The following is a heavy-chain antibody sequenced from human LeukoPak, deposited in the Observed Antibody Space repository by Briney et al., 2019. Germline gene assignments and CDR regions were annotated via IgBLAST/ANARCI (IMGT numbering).Heavy chain of an antibody. CDR2: INQDGSDK. Sequence: GGPLRLSCAVSGFTFSSYWMSWVRQAPGKGLEWVANINQDGSDKYYVDSLEGRFTISRDNAKNSLFLQMNSLRAEDTAVYYCARDAYSGGSCYASWGQGTLVIVSS. D-gene: IGHD2-15*01. CDR3: ARDAYSGGSCYAS. J-gene: IGHJ5*02. V-gene: IGHV3-7*01. CDR1: GFTFSSYW.